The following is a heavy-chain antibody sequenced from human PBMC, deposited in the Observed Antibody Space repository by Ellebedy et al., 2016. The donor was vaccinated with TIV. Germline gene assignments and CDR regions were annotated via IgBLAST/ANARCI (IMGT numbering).Heavy chain of an antibody. Sequence: PGGSLRLSCAASGFTFSNYGMTWVRQAPGKGLEWVSSISGSGASTYYADSVKGRLTISRDNSKNTLYLQMSRLRAEDTAVYFCASRIVRIYWGQGTLVTVSS. CDR1: GFTFSNYG. CDR3: ASRIVRIY. CDR2: ISGSGAST. V-gene: IGHV3-23*01. D-gene: IGHD1-26*01. J-gene: IGHJ4*02.